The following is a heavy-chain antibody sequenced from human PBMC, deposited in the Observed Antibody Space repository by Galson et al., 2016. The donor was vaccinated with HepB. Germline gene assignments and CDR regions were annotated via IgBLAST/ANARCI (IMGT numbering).Heavy chain of an antibody. Sequence: SLRLSCAASGFTFSSDWMYWVRQAPGKGLVWVSRINSDGSRTNYADSVKGQFTISRDNAKNTLYLQMNSLRAEDTAVYYCARDSAAAGTEWFDPWGQGTLVTVSS. CDR2: INSDGSRT. D-gene: IGHD6-13*01. CDR3: ARDSAAAGTEWFDP. V-gene: IGHV3-74*01. CDR1: GFTFSSDW. J-gene: IGHJ5*02.